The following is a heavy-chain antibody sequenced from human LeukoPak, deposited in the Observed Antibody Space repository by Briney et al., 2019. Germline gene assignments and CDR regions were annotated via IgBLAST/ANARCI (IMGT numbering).Heavy chain of an antibody. Sequence: GGSLRLSCAASGFTVSSNYMSWVRQAPGKGLEWVSVIYSGGSTYYADSVKGRFTISRDNSKNTLYLQMNSLRAEDTAVYYCARDSGGDYVYYYYGMDVWGQGTTVTVSS. J-gene: IGHJ6*02. CDR3: ARDSGGDYVYYYYGMDV. V-gene: IGHV3-53*01. CDR1: GFTVSSNY. CDR2: IYSGGST. D-gene: IGHD4-17*01.